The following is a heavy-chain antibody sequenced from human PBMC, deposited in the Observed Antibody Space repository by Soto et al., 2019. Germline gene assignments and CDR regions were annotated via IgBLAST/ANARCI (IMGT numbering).Heavy chain of an antibody. Sequence: SETLSLTCTVCGGSISSYYWSWIRQPPGKGLEWIGYIYYSVSTNYNPSLKSRVTISVDTSKNQFSLKLSSVTAADTAVYYCARDGGSGSSIWFEPWGQRTLVTVSS. V-gene: IGHV4-59*01. CDR3: ARDGGSGSSIWFEP. D-gene: IGHD3-10*01. CDR1: GGSISSYY. J-gene: IGHJ5*02. CDR2: IYYSVST.